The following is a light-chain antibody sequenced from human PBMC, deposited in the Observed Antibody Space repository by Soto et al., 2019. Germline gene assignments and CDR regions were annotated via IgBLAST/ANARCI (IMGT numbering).Light chain of an antibody. CDR2: ANN. V-gene: IGLV1-40*01. Sequence: QSVLTQPPSVSGAPGQRVTISCTGSSSNIGAGYDVHWYQLLPGTAPKLLIYANNNRPSGVPDRFSGSRSGTSASLAITGLQAEDEADYYGQSYDSSLSASVVFGGGTKVTVL. J-gene: IGLJ2*01. CDR1: SSNIGAGYD. CDR3: QSYDSSLSASVV.